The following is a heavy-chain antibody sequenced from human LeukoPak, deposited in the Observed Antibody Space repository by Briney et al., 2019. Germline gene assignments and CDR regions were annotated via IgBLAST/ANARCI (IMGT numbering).Heavy chain of an antibody. CDR3: ARGYGDSIHFDY. V-gene: IGHV3-7*04. CDR2: IKRDGSEK. D-gene: IGHD4-17*01. Sequence: GGSPRLSCAASGFTFSSYWMSWVRQAPGKGLEWVANIKRDGSEKYYVDSVKGRFTISRDNAKNSLYLQMNSLRAEEAAVYYCARGYGDSIHFDYWGQGTLVTVSS. J-gene: IGHJ4*02. CDR1: GFTFSSYW.